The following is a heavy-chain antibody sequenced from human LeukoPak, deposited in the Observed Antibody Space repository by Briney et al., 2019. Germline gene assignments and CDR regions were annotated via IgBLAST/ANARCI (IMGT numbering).Heavy chain of an antibody. J-gene: IGHJ6*03. Sequence: PGGSLRLSCAASGFTFSSYAMSWVRQAPGKALEWVSAISGSGGSTYYVDSVKGRFTIPRDNCKHKLHLQINSLSADDTPVHYCASGLRQGAHSYIDVWAKGTRVTVSS. D-gene: IGHD2-15*01. CDR3: ASGLRQGAHSYIDV. CDR2: ISGSGGST. V-gene: IGHV3-23*01. CDR1: GFTFSSYA.